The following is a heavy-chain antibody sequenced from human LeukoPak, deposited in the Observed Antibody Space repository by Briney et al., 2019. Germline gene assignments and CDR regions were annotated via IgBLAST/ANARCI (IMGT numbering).Heavy chain of an antibody. CDR1: GFTFNTYA. CDR3: AKTTVGYSSGRFPGWPADC. J-gene: IGHJ4*02. V-gene: IGHV3-23*01. D-gene: IGHD6-19*01. Sequence: GGSLRLSCAASGFTFNTYAIYWFRQAPGKGLEWVSGICGSGGCTYYADSVKGRFTISSDNSKNTVYLQMNSLTVDDTAVYYCAKTTVGYSSGRFPGWPADCWGQGTLVTVSS. CDR2: ICGSGGCT.